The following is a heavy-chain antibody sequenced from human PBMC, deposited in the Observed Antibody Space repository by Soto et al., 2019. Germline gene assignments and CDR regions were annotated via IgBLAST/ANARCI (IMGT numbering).Heavy chain of an antibody. J-gene: IGHJ6*04. Sequence: PSETLSLTSAVSGDPISLRNWWNWVRQPPGKGLKWIGQISHVGNSNYNPSLQNRLTISVDKSKNQFSLELSSLTGADTAVYSCTWALSVYCSGFTCNAGLSGMDVWGKGNTVTVPS. CDR1: GDPISLRNW. D-gene: IGHD2-15*01. V-gene: IGHV4-4*02. CDR3: TWALSVYCSGFTCNAGLSGMDV. CDR2: ISHVGNS.